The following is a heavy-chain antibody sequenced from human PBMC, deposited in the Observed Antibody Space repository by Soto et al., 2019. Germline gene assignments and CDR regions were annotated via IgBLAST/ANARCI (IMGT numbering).Heavy chain of an antibody. D-gene: IGHD2-2*01. CDR1: GFRFSSYA. Sequence: EVQLLESGGGLVQPGGSLRLSCAASGFRFSSYAMSWVRQAPGKGLEWVSGIRDNGGSTYYAESVKGRFTISRDNSKNTLYLQMNSLRAEDTDIYYCAKDWAAVVPPEDYWGQGTLVTVSS. V-gene: IGHV3-23*01. J-gene: IGHJ4*02. CDR2: IRDNGGST. CDR3: AKDWAAVVPPEDY.